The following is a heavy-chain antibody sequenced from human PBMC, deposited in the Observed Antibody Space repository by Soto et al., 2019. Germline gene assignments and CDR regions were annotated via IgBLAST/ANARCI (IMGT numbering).Heavy chain of an antibody. D-gene: IGHD1-1*01. V-gene: IGHV1-69*01. Sequence: VQLVQSGVEVKKPGSSVKLSCKASGGTFNRYTISWVRQAPGQGLEWMGGIIPIFGTANYAQKFQGRVAIIADESTSAAYMELRSLRSEDTAVYYCALWGFRDGNNSKYNYSGMDVWGQGTTVTVSS. CDR1: GGTFNRYT. J-gene: IGHJ6*02. CDR2: IIPIFGTA. CDR3: ALWGFRDGNNSKYNYSGMDV.